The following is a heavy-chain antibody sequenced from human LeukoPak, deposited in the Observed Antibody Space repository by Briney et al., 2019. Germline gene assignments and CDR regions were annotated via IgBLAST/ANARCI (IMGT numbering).Heavy chain of an antibody. CDR2: INTDGSST. CDR1: GFTLSSYW. CDR3: ASGYCSGGSCYSNYYYGMDV. Sequence: GGSLRLSCAASGFTLSSYWMHWVRHTPGKGLVWVSRINTDGSSTSYADSVKGRFTISRDNSKNTLYLQMNSLRAEDTAVYYCASGYCSGGSCYSNYYYGMDVWGQGTTVTVSS. D-gene: IGHD2-15*01. V-gene: IGHV3-74*01. J-gene: IGHJ6*02.